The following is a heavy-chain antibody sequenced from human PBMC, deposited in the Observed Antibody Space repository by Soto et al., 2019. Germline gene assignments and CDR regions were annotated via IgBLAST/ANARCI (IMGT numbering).Heavy chain of an antibody. CDR3: AKDISTYSGGYTYYFDY. Sequence: QVQLVESGGGVVQPGRSLRLSCAASEFTFSKFAIQWVRQAPGKGLEWVAVISNDGRKTYYIDSVKGRFIISRDNSNNTLLLQMNSLGLEDTAVYYCAKDISTYSGGYTYYFDYWGQGTLVTVSS. J-gene: IGHJ4*02. D-gene: IGHD1-26*01. CDR2: ISNDGRKT. CDR1: EFTFSKFA. V-gene: IGHV3-30*18.